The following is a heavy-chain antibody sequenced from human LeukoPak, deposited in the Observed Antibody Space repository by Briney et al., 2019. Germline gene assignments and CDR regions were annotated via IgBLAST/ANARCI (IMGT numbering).Heavy chain of an antibody. CDR1: GYSISSGYY. CDR3: ARRLNWFDP. CDR2: IYHSGST. J-gene: IGHJ5*02. Sequence: SETLSLTCAVPGYSISSGYYWGWIRQPPGKGLEWIGSIYHSGSTYYNPSLKSRVTISVDTSKNQFSLKLSSVTAADTAVYYCARRLNWFDPWGQGTLVTVSS. V-gene: IGHV4-38-2*01.